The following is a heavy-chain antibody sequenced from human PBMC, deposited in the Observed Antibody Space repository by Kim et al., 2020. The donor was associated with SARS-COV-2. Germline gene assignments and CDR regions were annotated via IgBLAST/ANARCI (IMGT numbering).Heavy chain of an antibody. D-gene: IGHD6-19*01. CDR3: AKDHSSGYQFPDY. V-gene: IGHV3-23*01. Sequence: ADSVKGRFTISRDNSKNTLYLQMNSLRAEDTAVYYCAKDHSSGYQFPDYWGQGTLVTVSS. J-gene: IGHJ4*02.